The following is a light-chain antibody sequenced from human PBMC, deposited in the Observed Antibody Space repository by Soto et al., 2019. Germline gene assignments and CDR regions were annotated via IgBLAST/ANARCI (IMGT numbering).Light chain of an antibody. CDR3: QQYYSHWA. CDR1: QGISSY. Sequence: AIRMTQSPSSFSASTGDRVTITCRASQGISSYLAWYQQKPGKAPKLLIYAASTLQSGVPSRFSGSGSGTDFTLTISCLQSEEFATYYFQQYYSHWAFGQGTKVEIK. CDR2: AAS. J-gene: IGKJ1*01. V-gene: IGKV1-8*01.